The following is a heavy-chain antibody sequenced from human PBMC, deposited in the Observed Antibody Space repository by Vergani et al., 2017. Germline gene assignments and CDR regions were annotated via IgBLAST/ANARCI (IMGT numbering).Heavy chain of an antibody. Sequence: QLQLQESGPGLVKPSETLSLTCTVSGGSISSSSYYWGWIRQPPGKGLEWIGSIYYSGSTYYNPSLKSRVTISVDTSKNQFSLKLSSVTAAGTAVYYCARVVGYCSGGSCYPGYYYGMDVWGQGTTVTVSS. D-gene: IGHD2-15*01. V-gene: IGHV4-39*07. CDR1: GGSISSSSYY. J-gene: IGHJ6*02. CDR3: ARVVGYCSGGSCYPGYYYGMDV. CDR2: IYYSGST.